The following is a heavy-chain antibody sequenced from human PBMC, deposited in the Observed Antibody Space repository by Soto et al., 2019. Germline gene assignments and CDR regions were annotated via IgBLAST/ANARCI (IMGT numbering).Heavy chain of an antibody. J-gene: IGHJ4*02. Sequence: RRLSCAASGFTFSSYAMSWVRQAPGQGLEWVSAISGSGGSTYYADSVKGRFTISRDNSKNTLYLQMNSLRAEDTAVYYCAKYQYYYDSSGYWIYWGQGTLVTVSS. V-gene: IGHV3-23*01. D-gene: IGHD3-22*01. CDR3: AKYQYYYDSSGYWIY. CDR1: GFTFSSYA. CDR2: ISGSGGST.